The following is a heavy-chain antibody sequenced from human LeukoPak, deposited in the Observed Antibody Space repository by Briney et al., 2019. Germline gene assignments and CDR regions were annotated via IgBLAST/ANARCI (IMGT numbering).Heavy chain of an antibody. J-gene: IGHJ4*02. CDR1: GYTPSDFS. CDR3: VRLRRNSDRSGFYYYYDY. Sequence: RGSLRPSSAASGYTPSDFSVNRVRQAPGKGLEWVSSISVRINYRYYADSVRGRFSISRDDARNSLYLQMNSLRAEDTAVYYCVRLRRNSDRSGFYYYYDYWGQGTLVTVSS. D-gene: IGHD3-22*01. V-gene: IGHV3-21*01. CDR2: ISVRINYR.